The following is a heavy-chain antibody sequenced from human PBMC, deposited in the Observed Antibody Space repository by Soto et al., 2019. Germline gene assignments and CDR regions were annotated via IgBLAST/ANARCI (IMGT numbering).Heavy chain of an antibody. V-gene: IGHV4-34*01. CDR2: INHSGST. CDR1: CGSFSGYY. Sequence: SETLSLTCAVYCGSFSGYYWSWIRQPPGKGLEWIGEINHSGSTNYNPSLKSRVTISVDTSKNQFSLKLSSVTAADTAVYYCARVIYGSGSYYIHYFDYWGQGTLVTVS. J-gene: IGHJ4*02. D-gene: IGHD3-10*01. CDR3: ARVIYGSGSYYIHYFDY.